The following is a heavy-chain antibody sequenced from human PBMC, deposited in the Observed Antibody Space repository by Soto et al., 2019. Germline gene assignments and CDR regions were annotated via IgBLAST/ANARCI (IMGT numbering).Heavy chain of an antibody. CDR1: GYTFTGYY. CDR2: INPNSGGT. CDR3: ATVTGRCLGSDGLDG. V-gene: IGHV1-2*04. D-gene: IGHD2-15*01. J-gene: IGHJ6*02. Sequence: GASVKVSCKASGYTFTGYYMPWVRQAPGQGLEWMGWINPNSGGTNYAQKFQGWVTMTRDTSISTAYMELSRLRSDDTAVYYCATVTGRCLGSDGLDGWGPGTTVTVSS.